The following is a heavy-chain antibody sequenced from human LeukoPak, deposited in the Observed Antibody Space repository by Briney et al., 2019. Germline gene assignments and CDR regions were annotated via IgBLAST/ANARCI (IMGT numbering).Heavy chain of an antibody. CDR3: TRQDYGDYVAFDI. CDR2: IRSKANSYAT. D-gene: IGHD4-17*01. CDR1: GFTFSGSA. V-gene: IGHV3-73*01. J-gene: IGHJ3*02. Sequence: GGSLRLSCAASGFTFSGSAMHWVRQASGKGLEWVGRIRSKANSYATAYAASVKGRFTISRDDSKNTAYLQMNSLKTEDTAVYCCTRQDYGDYVAFDIWGQGTMVTVSS.